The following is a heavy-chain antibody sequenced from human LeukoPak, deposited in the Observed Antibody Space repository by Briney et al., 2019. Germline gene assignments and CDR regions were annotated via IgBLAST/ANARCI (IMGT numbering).Heavy chain of an antibody. Sequence: GGSLRLSCAASGFTFSSYWMSWVRHFPGKGLEWVAFIRNDGSDKYYADSVKGRFTISRDNSKNTLYLQMNSLRPDDTAMYYCARWWTAWGQGTLVTVSS. V-gene: IGHV3-30*02. CDR2: IRNDGSDK. D-gene: IGHD2-15*01. J-gene: IGHJ5*02. CDR3: ARWWTA. CDR1: GFTFSSYW.